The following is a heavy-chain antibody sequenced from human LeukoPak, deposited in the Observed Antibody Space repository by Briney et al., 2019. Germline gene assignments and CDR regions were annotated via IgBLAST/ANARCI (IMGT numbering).Heavy chain of an antibody. V-gene: IGHV3-23*01. CDR3: AKAPMEDSWYIHFDY. D-gene: IGHD6-13*01. Sequence: GGSLRLSCAASGFTFSSYAMSWVRQAPGKGLEWVSAITNSGDNTYYADSVKGRFTISRDNSKNTLYLQINSLRAEDTAIYYCAKAPMEDSWYIHFDYWGQGTLVAVSS. CDR1: GFTFSSYA. J-gene: IGHJ4*02. CDR2: ITNSGDNT.